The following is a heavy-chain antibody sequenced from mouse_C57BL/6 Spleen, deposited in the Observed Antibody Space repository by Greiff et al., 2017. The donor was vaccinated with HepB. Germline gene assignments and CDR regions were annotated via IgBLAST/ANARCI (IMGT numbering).Heavy chain of an antibody. Sequence: VQLQESGAELVRPGTSVKVSCKASGYAFTNYLIEWVKQRPGQGLEWIGVINPGSGGTNYNEKFKGKATLTADKSSSTAYMQLSSLTSEDSAVYFCARDDYSNYVPMDYWGQGTSVTVSS. V-gene: IGHV1-54*01. CDR2: INPGSGGT. D-gene: IGHD2-5*01. CDR1: GYAFTNYL. J-gene: IGHJ4*01. CDR3: ARDDYSNYVPMDY.